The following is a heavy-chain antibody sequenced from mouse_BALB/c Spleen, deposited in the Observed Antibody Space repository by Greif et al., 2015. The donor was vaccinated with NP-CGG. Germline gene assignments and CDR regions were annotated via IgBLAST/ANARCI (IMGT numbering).Heavy chain of an antibody. CDR2: ILPGSGTT. CDR1: GYTFSSYW. D-gene: IGHD1-2*01. CDR3: ARFHYYGYWYFDV. J-gene: IGHJ1*01. V-gene: IGHV1-9*01. Sequence: VKLVESGAELMKPGASVKISCKATGYTFSSYWIEWVKQRPGHGLEWIGEILPGSGTTNYNEKFKGKATFTADTSSNTAYMQLSSLTSEDSAVYYCARFHYYGYWYFDVWGAGTTVTVSS.